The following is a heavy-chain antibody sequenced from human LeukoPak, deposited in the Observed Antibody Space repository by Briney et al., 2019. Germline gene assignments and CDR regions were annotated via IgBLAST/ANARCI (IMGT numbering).Heavy chain of an antibody. CDR3: AKGPRKEHTIDY. CDR2: ISWDGGST. Sequence: GGSLRLSCAASGFTFDDYTMHWVRQAPGKGLEWVSLISWDGGSTYYADSVKGRFTISRDNSKNSLYLQMNSLRTEDTALYYCAKGPRKEHTIDYWGQGTLVTVSS. D-gene: IGHD1-14*01. J-gene: IGHJ4*02. V-gene: IGHV3-43*01. CDR1: GFTFDDYT.